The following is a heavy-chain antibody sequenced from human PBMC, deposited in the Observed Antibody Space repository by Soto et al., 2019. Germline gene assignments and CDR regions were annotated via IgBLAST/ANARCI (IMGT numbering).Heavy chain of an antibody. J-gene: IGHJ4*02. CDR2: ISYDGSNK. CDR3: AKDPKVAAASFDEYYFDY. D-gene: IGHD6-13*01. V-gene: IGHV3-30*18. Sequence: LRLSCAASGFTFSSYGMHWVRQAPGKGLEWVAVISYDGSNKYYADSVKGRFTISRDNSKNTLYRQMNSLRAEDTAVYYCAKDPKVAAASFDEYYFDYWGQGTLVTVSS. CDR1: GFTFSSYG.